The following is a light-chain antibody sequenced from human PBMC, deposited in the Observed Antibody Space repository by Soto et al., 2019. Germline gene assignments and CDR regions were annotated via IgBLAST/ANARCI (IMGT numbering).Light chain of an antibody. CDR3: QQYNSYWT. V-gene: IGKV1-9*01. Sequence: IQLTQSPSSLSASVGDRVTIASRASQGINSFLAWYQQKPGKAPKFLIYAASTLQSGVPSRFSGSGSGTEFTLTISSLQPDDFATYYCQQYNSYWTFGQGTKVDI. CDR2: AAS. CDR1: QGINSF. J-gene: IGKJ1*01.